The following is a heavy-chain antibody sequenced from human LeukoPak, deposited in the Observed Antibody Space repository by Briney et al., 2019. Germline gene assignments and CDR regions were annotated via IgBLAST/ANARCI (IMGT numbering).Heavy chain of an antibody. CDR3: ARARCSGGSCYSGQDY. CDR2: ISSSSSYI. V-gene: IGHV3-21*01. Sequence: GGSLRLSCAASGFTFSSYSMNWVRQAPGKGLEWVSSISSSSSYIYYADSVKGRFTISRDNAKNSLYLQMNSLRAEDTAVYYCARARCSGGSCYSGQDYWGQGTLVTVSS. D-gene: IGHD2-15*01. CDR1: GFTFSSYS. J-gene: IGHJ4*02.